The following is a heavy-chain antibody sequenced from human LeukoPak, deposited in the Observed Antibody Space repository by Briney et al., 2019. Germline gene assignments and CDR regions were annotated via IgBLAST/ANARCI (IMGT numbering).Heavy chain of an antibody. CDR3: AKDIRMGDDSSGYYWETFDY. CDR2: ITWDGGST. V-gene: IGHV3-43*01. D-gene: IGHD3-22*01. J-gene: IGHJ4*02. CDR1: GFTFDDYT. Sequence: PGGSLRLSCAASGFTFDDYTMHWVRQAPGKGLEWVSLITWDGGSTYYADSVKGRFTISRDNSKNSLYLQMNSLRTEDTALYYCAKDIRMGDDSSGYYWETFDYWGQGTLVTVSS.